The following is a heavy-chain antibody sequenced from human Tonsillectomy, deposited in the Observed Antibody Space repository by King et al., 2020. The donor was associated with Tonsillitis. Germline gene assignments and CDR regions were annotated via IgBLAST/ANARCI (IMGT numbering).Heavy chain of an antibody. CDR2: MDPSSGDA. Sequence: VQLVESGAEVKKPGASVKVSRKASGYTFTNYDINWVRQGTGQGLEWMGWMDPSSGDADYSQKFQGRVAMTRNTSISTAYMELRSLRSEDTAVYYCARAVDFWGQGTLVTVSS. CDR3: ARAVDF. V-gene: IGHV1-8*02. CDR1: GYTFTNYD. J-gene: IGHJ4*02.